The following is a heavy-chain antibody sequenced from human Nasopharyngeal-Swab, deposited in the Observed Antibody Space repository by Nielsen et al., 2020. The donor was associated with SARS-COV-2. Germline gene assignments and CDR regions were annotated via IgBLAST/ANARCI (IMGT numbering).Heavy chain of an antibody. J-gene: IGHJ4*02. CDR3: ARALPYYYGSSGYRPYYYFDY. D-gene: IGHD3-22*01. CDR1: GYTFTGYG. V-gene: IGHV1-18*01. Sequence: ASVKVSCKASGYTFTGYGISWVRQAPGQGLEWMGWISAYNGNTNYAQKLQGRVTMTTDTSTSTAYMELRSLRSDDTAVYYCARALPYYYGSSGYRPYYYFDYWGQGTLVTVSS. CDR2: ISAYNGNT.